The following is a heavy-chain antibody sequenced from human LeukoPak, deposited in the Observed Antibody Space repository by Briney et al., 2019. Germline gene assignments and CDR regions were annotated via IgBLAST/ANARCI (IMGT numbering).Heavy chain of an antibody. CDR3: AKDLFLFFGDT. D-gene: IGHD3/OR15-3a*01. Sequence: GGSLRLSCAASGFTFTSYPMNWVRQAPGKGLEWVATIASDGFMAYYADSLRGRFVISRDNSQQTIYLQMNSLRADDTAVYYCAKDLFLFFGDTRGQGTLVTVSS. CDR2: IASDGFMA. V-gene: IGHV3-23*01. J-gene: IGHJ5*02. CDR1: GFTFTSYP.